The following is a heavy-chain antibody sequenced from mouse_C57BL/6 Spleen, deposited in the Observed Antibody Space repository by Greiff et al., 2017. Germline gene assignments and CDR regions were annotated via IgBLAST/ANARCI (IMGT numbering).Heavy chain of an antibody. D-gene: IGHD3-1*01. Sequence: EVQLQQSGPELVKPGASVKMSCKASGYTFTDYNMHWVKQSHGKSLEWIGYINPNNGGTSYNQKFKGKATLTVNKSSSTAYMELRSLTSEDSAVYYCGGYYYYAMDYWGQGTSVTVSS. CDR1: GYTFTDYN. CDR2: INPNNGGT. J-gene: IGHJ4*01. CDR3: GGYYYYAMDY. V-gene: IGHV1-22*01.